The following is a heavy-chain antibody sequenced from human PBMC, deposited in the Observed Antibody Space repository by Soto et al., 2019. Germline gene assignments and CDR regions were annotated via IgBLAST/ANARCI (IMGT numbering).Heavy chain of an antibody. J-gene: IGHJ5*02. CDR1: GYTFTSYG. V-gene: IGHV1-18*04. D-gene: IGHD1-26*01. CDR2: ISAYNGNT. Sequence: QVQLVQSGAEVKKPGASVKVSCKSSGYTFTSYGISWVRQAPGQGLEWMGWISAYNGNTNYAQKLQGRVTMTTDTSTSTDYMELRRLRSDDTAVYDCERDSGSYFGSAGSWFDPWGQGTLVTVSS. CDR3: ERDSGSYFGSAGSWFDP.